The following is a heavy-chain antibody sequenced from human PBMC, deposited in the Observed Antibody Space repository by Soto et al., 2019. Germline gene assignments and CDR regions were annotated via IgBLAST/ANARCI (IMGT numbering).Heavy chain of an antibody. J-gene: IGHJ4*02. Sequence: SETLSLTCTVSGGSISSGGYYWSWIRQHPGKGLEWIGYIYYSGSTYYNPSLKSRVTISVDTSKNQFSLKLSSVTAADTAVYYCARTVRCSGGSCRFDYWGQGTLVTVS. CDR2: IYYSGST. D-gene: IGHD2-15*01. CDR3: ARTVRCSGGSCRFDY. CDR1: GGSISSGGYY. V-gene: IGHV4-31*03.